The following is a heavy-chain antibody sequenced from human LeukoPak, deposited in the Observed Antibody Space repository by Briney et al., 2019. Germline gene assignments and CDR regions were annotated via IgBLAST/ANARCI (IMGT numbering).Heavy chain of an antibody. V-gene: IGHV3-48*03. J-gene: IGHJ6*04. D-gene: IGHD3-16*02. CDR1: GFTFSSYE. CDR2: ISSSGSTI. CDR3: ARDNPYDYVWGSYRYTGGDYGMDV. Sequence: GGSLRLSCAASGFTFSSYEMNWVRQAPGKGLEWVSYISSSGSTIYYADSVKGRFTISRGNAKNSLYLQMNSLRAEDTAVYYCARDNPYDYVWGSYRYTGGDYGMDVWGKGTTVTVSS.